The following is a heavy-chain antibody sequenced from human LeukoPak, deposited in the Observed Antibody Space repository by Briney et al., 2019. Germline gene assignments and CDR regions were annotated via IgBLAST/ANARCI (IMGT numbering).Heavy chain of an antibody. CDR2: IKQDGGEI. CDR1: GFTFSSYW. Sequence: GGSLRLSCAASGFTFSSYWMSWVRQAPGKGLEWGANIKQDGGEIYYLDSVKGRFTISRDNAKNSLSLQMNSLRAEDTAVYYCARDKVVGATHFDYWGQGTLVTVSS. J-gene: IGHJ4*02. CDR3: ARDKVVGATHFDY. D-gene: IGHD1-26*01. V-gene: IGHV3-7*01.